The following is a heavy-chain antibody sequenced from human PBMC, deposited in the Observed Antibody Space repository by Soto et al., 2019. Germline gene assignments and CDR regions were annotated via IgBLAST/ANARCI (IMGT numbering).Heavy chain of an antibody. J-gene: IGHJ6*02. V-gene: IGHV3-11*01. D-gene: IGHD4-4*01. CDR3: ARAKVTQYYYYGMDV. Sequence: PGGSLRLSCAASGFTFSDYYMSWIRRAPGKGLEWISYISVSGSSIYYADSVKGRFTISRDNAKNSLYLQMDSLRAEDTAVYYCARAKVTQYYYYGMDVWGQGTTVTVSS. CDR2: ISVSGSSI. CDR1: GFTFSDYY.